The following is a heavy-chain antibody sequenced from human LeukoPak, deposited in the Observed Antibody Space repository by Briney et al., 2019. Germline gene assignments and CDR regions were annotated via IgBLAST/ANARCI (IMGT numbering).Heavy chain of an antibody. D-gene: IGHD6-19*01. V-gene: IGHV1-69*05. CDR1: GGTFSSYA. Sequence: SVKVSCKASGGTFSSYAISWVRQAPGQGLEWMGRIIPIFGTANYAQKFQGRVTITTDESTSTAYMELSSLRSEDTAVYYCAREGYSSGWYTTRPDAFDIWGQGTMVTVSS. CDR2: IIPIFGTA. J-gene: IGHJ3*02. CDR3: AREGYSSGWYTTRPDAFDI.